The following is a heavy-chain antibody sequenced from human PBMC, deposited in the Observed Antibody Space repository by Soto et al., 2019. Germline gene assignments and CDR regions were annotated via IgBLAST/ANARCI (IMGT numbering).Heavy chain of an antibody. CDR1: GFTFSGHT. V-gene: IGHV3-21*01. J-gene: IGHJ4*02. CDR2: VSSSSSYI. CDR3: ARCMGFDGSGYAFFDS. Sequence: EVPLVEAGGGLVKPGGSLRLSCAASGFTFSGHTINWVRQAPGKGLEWVSSVSSSSSYIYYADSVKGRFTVSRDNAEKSLYLQMNSLRAEDRAIYYWARCMGFDGSGYAFFDSWGQGTLVTVSS. D-gene: IGHD3-10*01.